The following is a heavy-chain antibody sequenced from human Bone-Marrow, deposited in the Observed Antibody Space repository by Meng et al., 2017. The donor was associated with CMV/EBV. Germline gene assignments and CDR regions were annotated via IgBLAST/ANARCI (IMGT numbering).Heavy chain of an antibody. J-gene: IGHJ5*02. V-gene: IGHV1-58*01. D-gene: IGHD2-2*01. CDR1: GFTFTSSA. CDR2: IVVGSGNT. CDR3: AAVPVGYYCSSTSCFTPFDP. Sequence: SVKVSCKASGFTFTSSAVQWVREARGQRLEWIGWIVVGSGNTNYAQKFQERVTIHRDMSTSTAYMELSSLRSEDTAVYYCAAVPVGYYCSSTSCFTPFDPWGQGTLVTVSS.